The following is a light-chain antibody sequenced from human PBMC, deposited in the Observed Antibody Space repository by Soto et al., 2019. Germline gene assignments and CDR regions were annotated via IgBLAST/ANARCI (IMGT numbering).Light chain of an antibody. CDR2: GDS. V-gene: IGLV1-40*01. CDR1: SSNIGAGYN. J-gene: IGLJ3*02. Sequence: QSVLTQPPSVSGAPGQRVTISCTGSSSNIGAGYNVHWYQQVPGTAPKLLIYGDSNRPSGVPDRFSGSKSGTSASLAITGLQAEDEAHYYCQSYDSSLRGWLFGGGTKLTVL. CDR3: QSYDSSLRGWL.